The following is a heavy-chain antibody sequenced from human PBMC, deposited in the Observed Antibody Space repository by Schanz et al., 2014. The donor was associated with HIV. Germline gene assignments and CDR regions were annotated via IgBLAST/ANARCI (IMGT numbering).Heavy chain of an antibody. CDR2: MSGSGGRR. D-gene: IGHD4-17*01. CDR1: GFTFSSYA. CDR3: VRLMSSDYDFYHYGMDV. J-gene: IGHJ6*02. Sequence: DVQLVESGGSLVQPGGSLRLSCAASGFTFSSYAMSWVRQAPGKGLEWVSAMSGSGGRRYYADSVKGRFTISRDNSKNTLYLQMNSLRAEDTAVYYCVRLMSSDYDFYHYGMDVWGQGTTVIVSS. V-gene: IGHV3-23*04.